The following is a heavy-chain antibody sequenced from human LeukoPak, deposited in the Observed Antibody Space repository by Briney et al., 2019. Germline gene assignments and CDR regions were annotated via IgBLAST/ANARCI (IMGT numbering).Heavy chain of an antibody. J-gene: IGHJ4*02. CDR1: RFTFNSYA. CDR3: AKAGGTYPGNYYFDY. D-gene: IGHD1-26*01. CDR2: ISGTGGSA. V-gene: IGHV3-23*01. Sequence: PGGSLRLSCAASRFTFNSYAMSWVRQAPGKGLEWVSAISGTGGSASYADSVKGRFTISRDNSKTTLYLQMNSLRADDTAIYYCAKAGGTYPGNYYFDYWGQGSLVTVSS.